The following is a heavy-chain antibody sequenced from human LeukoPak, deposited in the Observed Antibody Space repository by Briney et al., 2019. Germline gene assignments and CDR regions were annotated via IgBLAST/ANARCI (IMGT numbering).Heavy chain of an antibody. CDR2: MNPNSGNT. CDR1: GYTFTSYD. CDR3: ARDLAWGYVEERLGWLDP. Sequence: ASVKVSCKASGYTFTSYDINWVRQATGQGLEWMGWMNPNSGNTGHAQKFQGRFTMTTDTSTTTAYMELRSLRFDDTAVYYCARDLAWGYVEERLGWLDPWGQGAQVTVSS. D-gene: IGHD2-15*01. V-gene: IGHV1-8*02. J-gene: IGHJ5*02.